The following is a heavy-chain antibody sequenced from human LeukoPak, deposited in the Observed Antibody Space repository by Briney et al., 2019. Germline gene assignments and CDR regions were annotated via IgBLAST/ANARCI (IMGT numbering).Heavy chain of an antibody. CDR3: ANLVIATPFDY. D-gene: IGHD2-21*01. V-gene: IGHV3-23*01. CDR2: ISGSGGST. CDR1: GFTFSSYA. J-gene: IGHJ4*02. Sequence: GGSLRLSCAASGFTFSSYAMSWVRQAPGKGLEWVSAISGSGGSTYYADSVKGRFTISRDNSKSTLYLQMNSLRAEDTAVYYCANLVIATPFDYWGQGTLVTVSP.